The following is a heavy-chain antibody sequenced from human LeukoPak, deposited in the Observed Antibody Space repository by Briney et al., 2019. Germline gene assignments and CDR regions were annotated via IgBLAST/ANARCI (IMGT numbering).Heavy chain of an antibody. CDR2: IYPGDSDT. V-gene: IGHV5-51*01. J-gene: IGHJ2*01. CDR3: ARRPIAAAGTGSYWYFDL. CDR1: GYSFTSYW. Sequence: GESLKISCKGSGYSFTSYWIGWVRQMPGKGLEWMGIIYPGDSDTRYSPSFQGQVTISADKSISTAYLQWSSLKASDTAMYYCARRPIAAAGTGSYWYFDLWGRGTLVTVSS. D-gene: IGHD6-13*01.